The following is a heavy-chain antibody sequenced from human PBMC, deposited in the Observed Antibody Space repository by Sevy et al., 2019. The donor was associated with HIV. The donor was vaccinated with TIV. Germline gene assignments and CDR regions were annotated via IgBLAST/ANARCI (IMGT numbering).Heavy chain of an antibody. J-gene: IGHJ6*03. D-gene: IGHD2-15*01. V-gene: IGHV4-38-2*01. Sequence: SETLSLTCGVSGYSITSGYFWGWIRQPPGKGLEWIGRIYHTGSTVYNPSLKSRVTISVDTSKNQLSLNLNSVTAADTAVYYCAADMGGPPNYHYYMKFWGKGTTVTVSS. CDR3: AADMGGPPNYHYYMKF. CDR2: IYHTGST. CDR1: GYSITSGYF.